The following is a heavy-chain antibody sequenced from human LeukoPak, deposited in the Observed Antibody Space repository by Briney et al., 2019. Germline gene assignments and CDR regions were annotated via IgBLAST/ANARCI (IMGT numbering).Heavy chain of an antibody. CDR2: INPNSGGT. D-gene: IGHD3-3*01. Sequence: GASVKVSCKASGYTFSGYYMHWVRQAPGQGREWMGWINPNSGGTNYAQKFQGRVTMTRDTSISTAYMEPSRLRSDDTAVYSCARDHAPFYYDFWSGYYEVWFDPWGQGTLVTVSS. CDR3: ARDHAPFYYDFWSGYYEVWFDP. J-gene: IGHJ5*02. CDR1: GYTFSGYY. V-gene: IGHV1-2*02.